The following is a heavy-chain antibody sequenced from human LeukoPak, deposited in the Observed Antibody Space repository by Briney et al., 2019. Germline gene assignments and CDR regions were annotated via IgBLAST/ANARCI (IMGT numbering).Heavy chain of an antibody. CDR2: IYYSEST. CDR1: GGSISSSNW. V-gene: IGHV4-4*02. Sequence: PSGTLSLTCAVSGGSISSSNWWSWVRQPPGKGLEWIGYIYYSESTYYNPSLKSRVTISVDTSKNQFSLKLSSVTAADTAVYYCARNRVVGAPNFDYWGQGTLVTVSS. CDR3: ARNRVVGAPNFDY. J-gene: IGHJ4*02. D-gene: IGHD1-26*01.